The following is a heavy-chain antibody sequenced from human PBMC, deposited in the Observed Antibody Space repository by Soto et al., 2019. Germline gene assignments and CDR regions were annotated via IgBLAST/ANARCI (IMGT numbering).Heavy chain of an antibody. V-gene: IGHV6-1*01. CDR2: TYYRSKWYN. CDR3: ARGEGYSSSSFDY. J-gene: IGHJ4*02. Sequence: SQTLSLTCAISGDSVSSNSAAWNWTRQSPSRGLEWLGRTYYRSKWYNDYAVSVKSRITINPDTSKNQFSLQLNSVTPEDTAVYYCARGEGYSSSSFDYWGQGTLVTVSS. D-gene: IGHD6-6*01. CDR1: GDSVSSNSAA.